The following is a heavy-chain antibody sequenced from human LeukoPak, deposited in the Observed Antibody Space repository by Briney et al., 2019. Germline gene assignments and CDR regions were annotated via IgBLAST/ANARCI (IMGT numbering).Heavy chain of an antibody. CDR2: ISGSGGST. CDR1: GFTFDTYE. V-gene: IGHV3-23*01. J-gene: IGHJ6*02. D-gene: IGHD3-10*01. CDR3: AKDRYYASGSPTRHYYGMDV. Sequence: GGSLRLSCVGSGFTFDTYEMNWVRQAPGKGLEWVSAISGSGGSTYYADSVKGRFTISRDNSKNTLFLQMNSLRAEDTAVYYCAKDRYYASGSPTRHYYGMDVWGQGTTVTVSS.